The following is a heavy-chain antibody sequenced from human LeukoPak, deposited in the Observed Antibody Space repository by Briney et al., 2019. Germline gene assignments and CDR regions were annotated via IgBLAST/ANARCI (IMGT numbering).Heavy chain of an antibody. CDR1: GSSMSSGSYY. J-gene: IGHJ5*02. V-gene: IGHV4-61*02. D-gene: IGHD5-18*01. CDR3: ARDPVYSYGFDP. CDR2: IYTSGST. Sequence: PSQTLSLTCTVSGSSMSSGSYYWSWIRQPAGKGLEWIGRIYTSGSTNYNPSLKSRVTISVDTSKNQFSLKLSSVTAADTAVYYCARDPVYSYGFDPWGQGTLVTVSS.